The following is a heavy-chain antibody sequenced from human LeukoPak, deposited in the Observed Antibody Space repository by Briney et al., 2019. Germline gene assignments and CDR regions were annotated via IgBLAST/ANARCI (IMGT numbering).Heavy chain of an antibody. Sequence: PGGSLRLSCAASGLTFRTYGMHWVRQAPGKGLEWVAVISYDGSNKYYADSVKGRFTISRDNSKNTLYLQMNSLRAEDTAVYYCARDRIWLGDSRYYYYGMDVWGQGTTVTVSS. D-gene: IGHD3-10*01. V-gene: IGHV3-30*19. CDR3: ARDRIWLGDSRYYYYGMDV. CDR1: GLTFRTYG. J-gene: IGHJ6*02. CDR2: ISYDGSNK.